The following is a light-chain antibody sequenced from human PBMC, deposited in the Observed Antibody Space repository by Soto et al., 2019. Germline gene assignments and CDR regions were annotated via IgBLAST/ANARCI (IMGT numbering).Light chain of an antibody. CDR3: QQYGSSPPIT. V-gene: IGKV3-20*01. Sequence: EIVMTQSPATLSVSPGERATLSCRAIQSVSSSYLAWYQHKPGQAPRLVIYDASRRATGIPDRFSGSESGTDFTLTISRLEPEDFAVYYCQQYGSSPPITFGQGTRLEI. CDR1: QSVSSSY. J-gene: IGKJ5*01. CDR2: DAS.